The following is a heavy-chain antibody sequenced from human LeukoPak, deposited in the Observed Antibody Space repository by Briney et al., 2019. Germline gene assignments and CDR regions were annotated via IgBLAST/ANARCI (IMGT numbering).Heavy chain of an antibody. CDR1: GGSINNYY. J-gene: IGHJ4*02. V-gene: IGHV4-4*07. CDR2: VYTSGST. D-gene: IGHD6-6*01. CDR3: ARDVEYSSTTLYYFAY. Sequence: SETLSLTCAVSGGSINNYYWSWIRQPAGKGLEWIGRVYTSGSTNYNPSLRSRVTLSVDTSKNHFSLNLRSVTAADTAIYYCARDVEYSSTTLYYFAYWGQGILVTVSS.